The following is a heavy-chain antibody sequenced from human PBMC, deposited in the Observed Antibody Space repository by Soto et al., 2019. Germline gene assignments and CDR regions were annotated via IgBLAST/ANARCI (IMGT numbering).Heavy chain of an antibody. Sequence: EVQLVESGGGLVKPGGSLRLSCAASGFTFSSYSMNWVRQAPGKGLEWGSSISSSSSYIYYADSVEGRFTISRDNAKNSLYLQRNSLRAEDTAVYYCARDAVDFWSGLHYYYGMAVWGQGTTVTVSS. V-gene: IGHV3-21*01. CDR3: ARDAVDFWSGLHYYYGMAV. J-gene: IGHJ6*02. CDR1: GFTFSSYS. D-gene: IGHD3-3*01. CDR2: ISSSSSYI.